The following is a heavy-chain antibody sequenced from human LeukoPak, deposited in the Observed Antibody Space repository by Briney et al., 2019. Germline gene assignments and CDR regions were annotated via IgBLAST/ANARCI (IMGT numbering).Heavy chain of an antibody. CDR3: ARGPRPYSGSYGVSDY. V-gene: IGHV3-21*01. Sequence: GGSLRLSCAASGFTFSTSTMNWVRQAPGKGLEWVSYITGGSHYIYYADSVKGRFTISRDNAKNSLYLQMNSLRDEDTAVYYCARGPRPYSGSYGVSDYWGQGTLVTVSS. CDR1: GFTFSTST. D-gene: IGHD1-26*01. CDR2: ITGGSHYI. J-gene: IGHJ4*02.